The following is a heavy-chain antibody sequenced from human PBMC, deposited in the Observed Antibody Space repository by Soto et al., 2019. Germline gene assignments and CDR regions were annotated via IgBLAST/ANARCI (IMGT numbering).Heavy chain of an antibody. CDR3: VKDRPTIFGVVIMWGYYYYGMDV. D-gene: IGHD3-3*01. CDR1: GFTFSSYA. CDR2: ISSNGGST. J-gene: IGHJ6*02. V-gene: IGHV3-64D*08. Sequence: GGSLRLSCSASGFTFSSYAMHWVRQAPGKGLEYVSAISSNGGSTYYADSVKGRFTISRDNSKNTLYLQMSSLRAEDTAVYYCVKDRPTIFGVVIMWGYYYYGMDVWGQGTTVTVSS.